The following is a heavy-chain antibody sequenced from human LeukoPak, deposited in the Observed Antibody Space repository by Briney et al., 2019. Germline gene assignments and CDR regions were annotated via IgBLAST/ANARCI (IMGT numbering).Heavy chain of an antibody. CDR1: GGSITGYY. CDR2: IYYSGST. Sequence: PSATLFLTCTVSGGSITGYYWNWIRQPPGKGLEWIGYIYYSGSTNYNPSLKSRVTISVDTSENQFSLKLNSVTAADTAVYYCARQGGVATTFDYWGQGTLVTVSS. J-gene: IGHJ4*02. D-gene: IGHD5-12*01. V-gene: IGHV4-59*08. CDR3: ARQGGVATTFDY.